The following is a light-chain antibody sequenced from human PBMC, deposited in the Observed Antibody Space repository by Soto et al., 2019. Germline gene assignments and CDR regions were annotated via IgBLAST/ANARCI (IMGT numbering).Light chain of an antibody. J-gene: IGKJ4*01. CDR3: QQYDNSGPRS. Sequence: EIVLTQSPATLSLSPGERATLSCGASQSVSSSYVDWYQQKAGLAPRLLIYDASSRATGIPDRFSGSVSGTDFTLTIGGLEPEDFAVYYCQQYDNSGPRSFGGGTKVESK. CDR2: DAS. CDR1: QSVSSSY. V-gene: IGKV3D-20*01.